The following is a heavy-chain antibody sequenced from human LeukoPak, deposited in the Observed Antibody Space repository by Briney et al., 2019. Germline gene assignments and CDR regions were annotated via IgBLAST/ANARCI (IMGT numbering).Heavy chain of an antibody. CDR3: ASRRYSSSWMAFDI. CDR1: GFTVSSNY. CDR2: IYSGGST. Sequence: PGGSLRLSCAASGFTVSSNYMNWVRQTPGKGLEWVSVIYSGGSTYYADSVKGRFTISRDNSKNTLYLQMNSLRAEDTAVYYCASRRYSSSWMAFDIWGQGTMVTVSS. V-gene: IGHV3-66*01. J-gene: IGHJ3*02. D-gene: IGHD6-13*01.